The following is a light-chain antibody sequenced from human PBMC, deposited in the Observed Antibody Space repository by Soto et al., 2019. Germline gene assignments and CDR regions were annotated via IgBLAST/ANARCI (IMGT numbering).Light chain of an antibody. Sequence: QSALTQPPSASGSPGQSVTISCTGTSSDVGGYNYVSWYQQHPGKAPKLMIYEVTQRPSGVPDRFSGSKSDNTASLTVSGLQAEDEADYSCSSYAGSNFVVFGGGTKLTVL. CDR2: EVT. V-gene: IGLV2-8*01. CDR3: SSYAGSNFVV. CDR1: SSDVGGYNY. J-gene: IGLJ2*01.